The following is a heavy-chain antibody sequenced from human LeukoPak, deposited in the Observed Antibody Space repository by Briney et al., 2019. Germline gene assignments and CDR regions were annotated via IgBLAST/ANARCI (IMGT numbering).Heavy chain of an antibody. Sequence: GGSLRLSCAASGFTFSSYSMNWVRQAPGKGLEWVSSISSSSSFIYYADSVKGRFTISRDNAKNSLYLQMNSLRAEDTAVYYCARDGRGDFDYWGQGTLVTVSS. D-gene: IGHD1-1*01. V-gene: IGHV3-21*01. CDR2: ISSSSSFI. J-gene: IGHJ4*02. CDR3: ARDGRGDFDY. CDR1: GFTFSSYS.